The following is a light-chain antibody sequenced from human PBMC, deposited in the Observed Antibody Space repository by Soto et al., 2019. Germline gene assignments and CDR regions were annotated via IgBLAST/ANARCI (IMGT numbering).Light chain of an antibody. V-gene: IGLV2-14*01. CDR3: SSYTSSSLSV. J-gene: IGLJ1*01. CDR2: DVS. Sequence: QSVLTQPASVSGSPGQSITISCTGTSSDVGGYNYVSWYQQHPGKAPQLMIYDVSNRPSGVSNRFSGSKSGNTASLTISGLQAEDEADYYCSSYTSSSLSVFGTGTKVTGL. CDR1: SSDVGGYNY.